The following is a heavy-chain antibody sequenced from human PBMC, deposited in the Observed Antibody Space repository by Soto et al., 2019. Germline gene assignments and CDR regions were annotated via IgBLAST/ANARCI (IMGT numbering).Heavy chain of an antibody. CDR1: DYSASSSKW. J-gene: IGHJ4*02. V-gene: IGHV4-28*02. D-gene: IGHD1-1*01. Sequence: TLSLTCVFSDYSASSSKWWGWIRQPPGKGLEWIGYISYTGTTYYKPSLMSRVTMPVDTSKNQFSLQLTSVTAVETAVYFCARTTLRRGTFDSWGQGTLVTVSS. CDR2: ISYTGTT. CDR3: ARTTLRRGTFDS.